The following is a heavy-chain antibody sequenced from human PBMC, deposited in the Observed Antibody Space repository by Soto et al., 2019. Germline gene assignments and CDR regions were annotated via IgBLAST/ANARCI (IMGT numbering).Heavy chain of an antibody. Sequence: ETLSLTCAVYGGSFSGYYWSWIRQPPGKGLEWIGEINHSGSTNYNPSLKSRVTISVDTSKNQFSLKLSSVAAADTAVYYCARRSVDTAMGTTYFDYWGQGTLVTVSS. CDR2: INHSGST. J-gene: IGHJ4*02. CDR1: GGSFSGYY. CDR3: ARRSVDTAMGTTYFDY. D-gene: IGHD5-18*01. V-gene: IGHV4-34*01.